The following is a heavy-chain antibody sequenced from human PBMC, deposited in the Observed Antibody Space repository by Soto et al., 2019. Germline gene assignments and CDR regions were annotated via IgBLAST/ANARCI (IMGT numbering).Heavy chain of an antibody. CDR3: ARDYGSSSYAF. D-gene: IGHD6-13*01. CDR1: GFTVSTKY. Sequence: EVQLVESGGGLVQPGGSLRLSCAASGFTVSTKYMSWVRQAPGKGLEWVSVIYSGGSTFYADSVRGRFTISRDNSKNTVNLQMNSLRAEDTAVYYCARDYGSSSYAFWGQGTLVTVSS. V-gene: IGHV3-66*01. J-gene: IGHJ4*02. CDR2: IYSGGST.